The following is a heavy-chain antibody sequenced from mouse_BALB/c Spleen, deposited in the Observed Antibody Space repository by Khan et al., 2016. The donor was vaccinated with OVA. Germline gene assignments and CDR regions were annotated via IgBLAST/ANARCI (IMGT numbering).Heavy chain of an antibody. CDR2: IFPGNGNI. CDR1: DYTFTSYD. J-gene: IGHJ4*01. Sequence: QVQLQQSGAELVKPGASVNLSCKASDYTFTSYDINWVRQGPEQGLEWIGWIFPGNGNIKYNEKFKGTATLTTDKSSTTAYMQLSRLTSEDSAVYFCARGRYYGSNPLMDYWGQGTSVTVSS. V-gene: IGHV1S56*01. CDR3: ARGRYYGSNPLMDY. D-gene: IGHD1-1*01.